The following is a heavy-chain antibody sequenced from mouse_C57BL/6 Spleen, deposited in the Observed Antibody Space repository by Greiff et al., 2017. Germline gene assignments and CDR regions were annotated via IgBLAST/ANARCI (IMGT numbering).Heavy chain of an antibody. V-gene: IGHV1-82*01. Sequence: QVQLKESGPELVKPGASVKISCKASGYAFSSSWMNWVKQRPGKGLEWIGRIYPGDGDTNYNGKFKGKATLTADKSSSTAYMQLSSLTSEDSAVYFCAREGDSSGYGDWGQGTTLTVSS. CDR2: IYPGDGDT. D-gene: IGHD3-2*02. CDR1: GYAFSSSW. J-gene: IGHJ2*01. CDR3: AREGDSSGYGD.